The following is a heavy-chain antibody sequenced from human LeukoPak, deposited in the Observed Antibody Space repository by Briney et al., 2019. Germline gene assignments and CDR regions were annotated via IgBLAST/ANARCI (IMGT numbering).Heavy chain of an antibody. V-gene: IGHV3-30*02. D-gene: IGHD3-3*01. CDR3: ASQLEWLLYMDV. CDR2: IQDDGSNK. Sequence: GGSLRLSCAASGLTFSSYGIHWVRQAPGKGLEWVAFIQDDGSNKYYADSVKGRFTISRDNSKNTLYLQMNSLRAEDTAVYYCASQLEWLLYMDVWGKGTTVTVS. CDR1: GLTFSSYG. J-gene: IGHJ6*03.